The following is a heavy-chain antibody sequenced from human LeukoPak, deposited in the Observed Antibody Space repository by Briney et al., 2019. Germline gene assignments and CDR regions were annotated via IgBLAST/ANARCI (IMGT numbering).Heavy chain of an antibody. J-gene: IGHJ4*02. V-gene: IGHV1-2*02. CDR3: ARDESSGWYPDY. Sequence: ASVKVSCKASGYTFTAYYLHWVRQAPGQGLEWMGWINPNSGGTNYAQKFQGRATMTRDTSMSTAYMELSRLRSDDMAVYYCARDESSGWYPDYWGQGTLVTVSS. D-gene: IGHD6-19*01. CDR1: GYTFTAYY. CDR2: INPNSGGT.